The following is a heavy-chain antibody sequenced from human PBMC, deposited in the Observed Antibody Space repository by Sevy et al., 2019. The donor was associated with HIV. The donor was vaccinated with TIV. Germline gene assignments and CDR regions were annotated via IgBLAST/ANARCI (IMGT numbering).Heavy chain of an antibody. V-gene: IGHV3-11*01. J-gene: IGHJ6*02. CDR3: ARDHEKDGECGDYYYYAMDV. D-gene: IGHD4-17*01. CDR1: GFSISDYY. Sequence: GESLKISCAASGFSISDYYMSWIRQAPGKGLQWISYISSSGDTIYDADSVKGRFTISRDNAKNSLYLQLNSLRAEDTAVYYCARDHEKDGECGDYYYYAMDVWGRGTTVTVSS. CDR2: ISSSGDTI.